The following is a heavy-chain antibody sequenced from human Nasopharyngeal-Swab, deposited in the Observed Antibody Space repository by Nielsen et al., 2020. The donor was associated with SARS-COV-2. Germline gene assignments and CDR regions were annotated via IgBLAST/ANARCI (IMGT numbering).Heavy chain of an antibody. CDR1: GFTFSDYY. Sequence: GESLKISCAASGFTFSDYYMAWVRQAPGKGLEWLSYISTSGRTTDYADSVKGRFTISRDNAKNSLYLQMNSLRAEDTAVYYCAREGDYYDSSGYLFDYWGQGTLVTVSS. CDR3: AREGDYYDSSGYLFDY. CDR2: ISTSGRTT. D-gene: IGHD3-22*01. V-gene: IGHV3-11*04. J-gene: IGHJ4*02.